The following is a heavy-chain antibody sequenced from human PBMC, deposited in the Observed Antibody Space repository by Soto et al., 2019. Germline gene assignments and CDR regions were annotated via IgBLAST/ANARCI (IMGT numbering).Heavy chain of an antibody. D-gene: IGHD3-3*01. V-gene: IGHV4-59*01. CDR2: IYYSGST. CDR1: GGSISSYY. J-gene: IGHJ4*02. Sequence: PSETLSLTCTVSGGSISSYYWSWIRHRPGKGLGWIGYIYYSGSTSYNPSPTIRVPISVDTSKNQFSLKLSSVTAADTAVYYCARVILEWYPNLVYYFDNWGQGTLVTVSS. CDR3: ARVILEWYPNLVYYFDN.